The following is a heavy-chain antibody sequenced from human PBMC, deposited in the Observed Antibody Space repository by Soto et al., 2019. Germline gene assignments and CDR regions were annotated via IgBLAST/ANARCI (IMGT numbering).Heavy chain of an antibody. CDR2: IRGKANVGTT. J-gene: IGHJ2*01. V-gene: IGHV3-49*04. CDR3: AWY. Sequence: SRRLSYTASGFNFGGYAMSWVRQSPGKGVEWVGSIRGKANVGTTDYAASVRDRFTISRDDSKSTAYPQMNSLKTVDSAKCYGAWY. CDR1: GFNFGGYA.